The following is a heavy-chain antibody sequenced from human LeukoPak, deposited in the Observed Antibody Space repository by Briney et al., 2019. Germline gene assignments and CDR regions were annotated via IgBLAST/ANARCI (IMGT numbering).Heavy chain of an antibody. CDR2: IVVGSGNT. J-gene: IGHJ5*02. V-gene: IGHV1-58*02. CDR3: AAAGPPLAQYYYDSSGYST. Sequence: GTSVKVSCKASGFTFTSSAMQWVRQARGQRLEWIGWIVVGSGNTNYAQKFQERVTITRDMSTSTAYMELSSLRSEDTAVYYCAAAGPPLAQYYYDSSGYSTWGQGTLVTVSS. CDR1: GFTFTSSA. D-gene: IGHD3-22*01.